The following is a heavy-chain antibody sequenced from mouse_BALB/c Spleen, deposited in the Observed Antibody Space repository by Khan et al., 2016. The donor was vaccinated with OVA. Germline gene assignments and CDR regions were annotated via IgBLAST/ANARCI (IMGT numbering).Heavy chain of an antibody. CDR3: ARIYGSDFDY. J-gene: IGHJ2*01. D-gene: IGHD1-1*01. Sequence: EVQLQQSGPELVKPGASVKISCKASGYSFTGYFIHWVMQSHGKSLEWIGRINPHIGETFYNQKFRGKATLTVDESSSTAHMELRSRASEDSAVYFCARIYGSDFDYWGQGTTLTGSS. CDR2: INPHIGET. V-gene: IGHV1-20*02. CDR1: GYSFTGYF.